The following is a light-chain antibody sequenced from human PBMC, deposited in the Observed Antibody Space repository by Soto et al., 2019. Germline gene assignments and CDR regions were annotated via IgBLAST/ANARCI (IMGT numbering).Light chain of an antibody. CDR3: SAWDDRRSGVV. J-gene: IGLJ2*01. V-gene: IGLV1-44*01. Sequence: QSVLTQPPSASGTPGQRVTISCSGSSSNIGSNPVNWYQQLPGTAPKLLIYSNNQRPSGVPDRFSGSKSGTSASLAISGLQSEDEADYYCSAWDDRRSGVVFGGGTKLTVL. CDR2: SNN. CDR1: SSNIGSNP.